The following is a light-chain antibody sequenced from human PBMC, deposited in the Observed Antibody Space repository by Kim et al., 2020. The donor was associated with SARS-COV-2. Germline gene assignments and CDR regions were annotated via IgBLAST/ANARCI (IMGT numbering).Light chain of an antibody. J-gene: IGKJ5*01. CDR1: QRVSSY. Sequence: SPGESATLSCRASQRVSSYLAWYQQKPGQAPRLLIYDASNRATGIPARFSGSGSGTDFTLTISSLEPEDFVVYYCQQRSNWPPITFGQGTRLEIK. CDR2: DAS. CDR3: QQRSNWPPIT. V-gene: IGKV3-11*01.